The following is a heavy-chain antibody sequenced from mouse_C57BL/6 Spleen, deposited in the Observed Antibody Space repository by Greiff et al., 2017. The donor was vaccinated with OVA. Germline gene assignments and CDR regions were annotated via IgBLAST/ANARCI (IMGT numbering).Heavy chain of an antibody. CDR2: IDPSDSGT. CDR3: ALGILYAMDY. CDR1: GYTFTSYC. Sequence: QVQLQQPGAELVRPGSSVKLSCKASGYTFTSYCMHWVKQRPIQSLEWIGNIDPSDSGTHYNQKFKDKATLTVDTSSSTAYMELNSLTSEDSAVYYCALGILYAMDYWGQGTSVTVSS. V-gene: IGHV1-52*01. D-gene: IGHD1-1*02. J-gene: IGHJ4*01.